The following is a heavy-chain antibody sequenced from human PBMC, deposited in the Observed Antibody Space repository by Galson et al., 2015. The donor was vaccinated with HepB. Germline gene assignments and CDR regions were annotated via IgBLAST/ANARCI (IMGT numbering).Heavy chain of an antibody. J-gene: IGHJ6*02. CDR2: INPNSGGT. Sequence: SVKVSCKASGYTFTGYYMHWVRQAPGQGLEWMGWINPNSGGTNYAQKFKGWVTMTRDTSISTAYMELSRLRSDDTAVYYCARVSVDDLRGLFWDVWGQGTTVTVSS. V-gene: IGHV1-2*04. D-gene: IGHD2/OR15-2a*01. CDR1: GYTFTGYY. CDR3: ARVSVDDLRGLFWDV.